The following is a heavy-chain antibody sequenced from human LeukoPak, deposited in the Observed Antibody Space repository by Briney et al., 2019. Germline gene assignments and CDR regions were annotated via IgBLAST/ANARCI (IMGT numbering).Heavy chain of an antibody. V-gene: IGHV1-46*01. D-gene: IGHD2/OR15-2a*01. CDR2: ISPSFGTT. J-gene: IGHJ4*02. CDR3: ARDPNSEYYFDY. CDR1: GYSFTSYF. Sequence: GASVKVSCKASGYSFTSYFMHWVRQAPGQGLEWVGLISPSFGTTTYAQKFQGRVTMTRDMFTSTVHMELTGLTSEDTAVYYCARDPNSEYYFDYWGQGTVVTVSS.